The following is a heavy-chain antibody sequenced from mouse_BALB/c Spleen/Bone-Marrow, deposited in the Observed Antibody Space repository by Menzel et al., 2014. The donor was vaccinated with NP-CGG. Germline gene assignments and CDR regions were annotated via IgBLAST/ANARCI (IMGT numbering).Heavy chain of an antibody. CDR2: IHHSGST. D-gene: IGHD2-1*01. CDR3: TSYGNYWYFDV. V-gene: IGHV3-1*02. CDR1: GYSITSGCS. J-gene: IGHJ1*01. Sequence: EVLLVESGPDLVKPSQSLSLTCTVTGYSITSGCSWYWIRQFPGNKLEWMGYIHHSGSTNYNPSLRSRISITRDTFKNQYFLHLNSVTTEDTATYYCTSYGNYWYFDVWGAGTTVTVSS.